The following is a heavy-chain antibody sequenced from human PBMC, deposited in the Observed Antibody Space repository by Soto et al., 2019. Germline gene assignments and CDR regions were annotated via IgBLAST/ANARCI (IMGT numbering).Heavy chain of an antibody. Sequence: QVQLVQSGAEVKKPGASVKVSCKASGYTFTSYGFSWVRQAPGQGLEWMGWISAYNGNTNYAQKLQGRVTMTTDTSXXTAYMELRSLRSDDTAVYYCAREGSRPCYCDGMDVWGQGTTVTVSS. V-gene: IGHV1-18*01. CDR2: ISAYNGNT. D-gene: IGHD1-26*01. CDR1: GYTFTSYG. CDR3: AREGSRPCYCDGMDV. J-gene: IGHJ6*02.